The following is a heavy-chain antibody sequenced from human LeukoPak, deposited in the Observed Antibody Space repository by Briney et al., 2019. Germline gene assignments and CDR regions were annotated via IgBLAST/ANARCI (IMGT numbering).Heavy chain of an antibody. J-gene: IGHJ4*02. V-gene: IGHV4-4*07. D-gene: IGHD6-13*01. CDR3: ARRGSSWYTNSYYFDY. CDR1: GGSISTYY. CDR2: IYSSGST. Sequence: SETLSLTCTVSGGSISTYYWSWIRQPAGKGLEWIGRIYSSGSTNYNPSLKSRVTMSVDTSKNQFSLKLSSVTAADTAVYYCARRGSSWYTNSYYFDYWGQGTLVTVSS.